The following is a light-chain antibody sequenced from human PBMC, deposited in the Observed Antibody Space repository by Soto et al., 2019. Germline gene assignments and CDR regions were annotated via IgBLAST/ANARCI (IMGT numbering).Light chain of an antibody. Sequence: IVMTQSPAILSVSPGEWATLSCRASQTVGSDLAWYQQKPGQAPRLLIYDASTRATDIPARFSGSGSGTEFTLTISSLQSEDFAVYFCQQHKTWPLTFGQGTRLDIK. V-gene: IGKV3-15*01. CDR3: QQHKTWPLT. J-gene: IGKJ5*01. CDR1: QTVGSD. CDR2: DAS.